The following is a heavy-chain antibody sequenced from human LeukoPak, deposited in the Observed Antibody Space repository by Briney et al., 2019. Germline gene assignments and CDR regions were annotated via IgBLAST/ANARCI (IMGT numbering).Heavy chain of an antibody. Sequence: GESLKISCKGSGYSFTSYWIGWVRQMPGKGLEWMGIIYPGDSDTRYSLSFQGQVTISADKSISTAYLQWSSLKASDTAMYYCARPQYYYDSSGYPPYFDYWGQGTLVTVSS. CDR3: ARPQYYYDSSGYPPYFDY. V-gene: IGHV5-51*01. J-gene: IGHJ4*02. CDR2: IYPGDSDT. CDR1: GYSFTSYW. D-gene: IGHD3-22*01.